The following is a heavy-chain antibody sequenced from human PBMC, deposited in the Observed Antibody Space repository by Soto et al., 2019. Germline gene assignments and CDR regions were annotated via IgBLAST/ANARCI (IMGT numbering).Heavy chain of an antibody. CDR2: VYYSGHT. D-gene: IGHD3-10*01. CDR3: ARASQYYGSGPFDF. Sequence: WTWIRQTPGRGLEWIGHVYYSGHTKYNPPLTSRVTFSVDTSNNQFFLTLTSVTAADTATYFCARASQYYGSGPFDFWGQGTLVTVSS. J-gene: IGHJ4*02. V-gene: IGHV4-59*01.